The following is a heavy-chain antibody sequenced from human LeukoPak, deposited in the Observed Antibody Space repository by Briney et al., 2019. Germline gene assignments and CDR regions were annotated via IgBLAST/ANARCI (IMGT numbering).Heavy chain of an antibody. CDR3: ARDSILVRGATDY. V-gene: IGHV1-18*01. D-gene: IGHD3-10*01. CDR2: ISAYNGNT. J-gene: IGHJ4*02. CDR1: GYTFTNYG. Sequence: ASVKVSCKASGYTFTNYGMNWVRQAPGQGLEWMGWISAYNGNTNYGQRLQGRVTMTTDTSTSTAYMELRSLRSDDTAVYYCARDSILVRGATDYWGQGTLVTVSS.